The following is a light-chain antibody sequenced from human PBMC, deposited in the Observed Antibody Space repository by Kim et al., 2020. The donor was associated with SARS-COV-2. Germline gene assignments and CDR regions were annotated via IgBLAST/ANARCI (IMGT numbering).Light chain of an antibody. J-gene: IGLJ3*02. CDR1: SSDVGGYDQ. CDR3: CSYAGSFIFV. V-gene: IGLV2-11*01. CDR2: DVT. Sequence: SELTQPRSVSGSPGQSITISCTGTSSDVGGYDQVSWFQQHPGKAPKLLIYDVTQRPSGVPNRFSASKSGNTASLTISGLQTEDEADYYCCSYAGSFIFVFGGGTQLTVL.